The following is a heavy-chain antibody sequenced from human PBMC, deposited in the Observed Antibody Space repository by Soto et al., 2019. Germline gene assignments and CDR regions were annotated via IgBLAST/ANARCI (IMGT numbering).Heavy chain of an antibody. V-gene: IGHV3-33*01. CDR2: ISYDASNK. Sequence: AGGSLRLSCEASGFNFNTYTFQWVRQAPGKGLEWVSLISYDASNKYYADSVRGRFTISRDNSKNTLYLQMNSLRAEDTAVYYCARASAAYSVVVWGQGTLVTVSS. D-gene: IGHD2-2*01. CDR1: GFNFNTYT. J-gene: IGHJ4*02. CDR3: ARASAAYSVVV.